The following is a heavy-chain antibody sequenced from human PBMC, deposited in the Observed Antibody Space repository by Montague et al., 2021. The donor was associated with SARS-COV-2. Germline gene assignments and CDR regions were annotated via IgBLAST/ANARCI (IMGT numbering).Heavy chain of an antibody. V-gene: IGHV4-59*01. Sequence: SETLSLTCTVSGGSISSYYWSWIRQPPGKGLEWIGYINYSGSTNYNPSXXSRVTISVDTSKNQFSLKLRSVTAADTAVYYCARQEVDTAMARNYYYYGMDVWGKGTTVTVSS. D-gene: IGHD5-18*01. CDR2: INYSGST. CDR3: ARQEVDTAMARNYYYYGMDV. J-gene: IGHJ6*04. CDR1: GGSISSYY.